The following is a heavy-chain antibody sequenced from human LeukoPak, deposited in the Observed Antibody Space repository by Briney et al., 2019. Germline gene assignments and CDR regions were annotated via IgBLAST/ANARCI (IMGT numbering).Heavy chain of an antibody. V-gene: IGHV3-23*01. CDR1: GFTFSGYA. CDR2: ASSSGGST. CDR3: VKDYSGGYYYFDY. D-gene: IGHD3-22*01. Sequence: GGSLRLSCAASGFTFSGYAMAWVRQAPGKGLEWVSVASSSGGSTYYADSVKGRFTISRDNSKNTLDLQMNSLRAEDTAVYCCVKDYSGGYYYFDYWGQGTLVTVSS. J-gene: IGHJ4*02.